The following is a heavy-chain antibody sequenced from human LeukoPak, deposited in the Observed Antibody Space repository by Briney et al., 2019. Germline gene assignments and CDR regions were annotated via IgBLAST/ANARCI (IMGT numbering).Heavy chain of an antibody. CDR2: IIPIFGTA. D-gene: IGHD3-3*01. Sequence: SVKVSCKASGYTFTSYGISWVRQAPGQGLEWMGGIIPIFGTANYAQKFQGRVTITTDESTSTAYMELSSLRSEDTAVYYCARGDRDYDFWSGYFRAEYFQHWGQGTLVTVSS. CDR3: ARGDRDYDFWSGYFRAEYFQH. V-gene: IGHV1-69*05. J-gene: IGHJ1*01. CDR1: GYTFTSYG.